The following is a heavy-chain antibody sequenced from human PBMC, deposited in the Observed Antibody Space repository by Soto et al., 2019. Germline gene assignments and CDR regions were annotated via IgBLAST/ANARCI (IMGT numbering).Heavy chain of an antibody. V-gene: IGHV3-30*03. CDR3: KIVRVADSALDH. CDR1: GFIFSNNG. D-gene: IGHD3-10*02. J-gene: IGHJ4*02. Sequence: QVQLVESEGGVVQPARSLRLYCVGSGFIFSNNGMHWVRQTPGKGLEWVAFMTYDGSDTFYAASVKGRFTISRDNSKNTLCLHMSNLRAEDMAMYCCKIVRVADSALDHWGQGTLVTVAS. CDR2: MTYDGSDT.